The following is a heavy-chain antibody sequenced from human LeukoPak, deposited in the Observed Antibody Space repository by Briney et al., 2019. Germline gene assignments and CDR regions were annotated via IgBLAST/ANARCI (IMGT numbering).Heavy chain of an antibody. CDR1: GFTFSSYA. J-gene: IGHJ4*02. D-gene: IGHD1-26*01. CDR3: ARGGRSGSHDKFDY. V-gene: IGHV3-64*01. Sequence: GGSLRLSCAASGFTFSSYAMHWVRQAPGKGLEFVSGISSDGDRTYYVSSVRGRFIISRGNSKNTLDLQMGSLRGDDMAVYYCARGGRSGSHDKFDYWGQGTLATVSS. CDR2: ISSDGDRT.